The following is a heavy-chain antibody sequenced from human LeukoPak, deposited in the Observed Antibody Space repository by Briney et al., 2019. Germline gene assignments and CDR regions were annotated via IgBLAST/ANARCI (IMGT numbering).Heavy chain of an antibody. CDR1: GFTFSSYA. CDR3: ARSLTTLTYEGY. Sequence: GGSLRLSCAASGFTFSSYAMSWVRQAPGKGLEWVSAISGSGGSTYYADSVKGRFTVSRDNAKNSLFLQMNSLRAEDTAIYYCARSLTTLTYEGYWGQGTLVTVSS. J-gene: IGHJ4*02. CDR2: ISGSGGST. D-gene: IGHD1-1*01. V-gene: IGHV3-23*01.